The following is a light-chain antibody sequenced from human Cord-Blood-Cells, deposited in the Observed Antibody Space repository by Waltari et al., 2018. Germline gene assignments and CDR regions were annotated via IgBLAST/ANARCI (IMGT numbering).Light chain of an antibody. Sequence: QSVLTQPPSVSGAPGQRVTISCTGSSSNIGAGYDVHWYQQLPGTAPKLLIYGNSTRPSGVPDRVSGYKSGTSASLAIPGLQAEDEADYYCQSYDSSLSGYVFGTGTKVTVL. CDR3: QSYDSSLSGYV. V-gene: IGLV1-40*01. J-gene: IGLJ1*01. CDR2: GNS. CDR1: SSNIGAGYD.